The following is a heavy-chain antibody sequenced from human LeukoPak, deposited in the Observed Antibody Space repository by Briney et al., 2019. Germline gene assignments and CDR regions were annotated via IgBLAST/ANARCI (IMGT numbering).Heavy chain of an antibody. Sequence: GGSLRLSCEASGFTFSRYWMHWVRQAPGKGLVWVSRVNNDGSGTNYADSVKGRFIIFRDNAKNTLYLQMSSLRAEDTAVYYCAREGDVVDTIGSFDYWGQGTLVTVSS. CDR1: GFTFSRYW. CDR2: VNNDGSGT. J-gene: IGHJ4*02. D-gene: IGHD5-12*01. V-gene: IGHV3-74*01. CDR3: AREGDVVDTIGSFDY.